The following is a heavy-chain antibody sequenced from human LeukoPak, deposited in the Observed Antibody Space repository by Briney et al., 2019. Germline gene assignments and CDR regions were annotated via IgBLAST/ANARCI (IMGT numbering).Heavy chain of an antibody. CDR2: IWYDGSNK. J-gene: IGHJ4*02. Sequence: PGGSLRLSCAASGFTFSSYGMHWFRQAPGKGLEWVAVIWYDGSNKYYADSVKGRFTISRDNSKNTLYLQMNSLRAEDTAVYYCARDKVAARPLFWGSLDYWGQGTLVTVSS. D-gene: IGHD6-6*01. CDR1: GFTFSSYG. CDR3: ARDKVAARPLFWGSLDY. V-gene: IGHV3-33*01.